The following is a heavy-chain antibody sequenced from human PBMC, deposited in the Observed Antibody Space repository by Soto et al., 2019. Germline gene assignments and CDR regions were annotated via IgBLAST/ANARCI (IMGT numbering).Heavy chain of an antibody. D-gene: IGHD3-22*01. V-gene: IGHV3-23*01. CDR2: ISGSGDRT. CDR3: VKDDGGYPSTAPH. CDR1: GITISNYP. Sequence: EVQLLECGGGLVQPGGSLRLSCAASGITISNYPMSWVRQARGKGLDWVSGISGSGDRTYYGDSAKGRFTISKDISKNSLSLQLDSLGVEDTAVYFCVKDDGGYPSTAPHWGQGTLVTVSS. J-gene: IGHJ4*02.